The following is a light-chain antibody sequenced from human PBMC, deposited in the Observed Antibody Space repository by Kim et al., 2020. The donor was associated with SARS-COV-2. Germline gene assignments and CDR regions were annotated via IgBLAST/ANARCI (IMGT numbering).Light chain of an antibody. CDR1: QNIDND. V-gene: IGKV6-21*01. J-gene: IGKJ5*01. CDR2: YAS. Sequence: VTPKEKVDITCRASQNIDNDLHWYQQKPDQSPKLLIKYASQSFSGVPSRFRGSGSGTDFTLTIDSLEPEDAATYYCHQTSRLPITFGQGTRLEIK. CDR3: HQTSRLPIT.